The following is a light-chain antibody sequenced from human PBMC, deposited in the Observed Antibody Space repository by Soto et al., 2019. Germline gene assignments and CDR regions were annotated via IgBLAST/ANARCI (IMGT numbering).Light chain of an antibody. Sequence: QSVLTQPPSVSGAPGQRVTISCTGSSSNIGAGYDVHWYQQLLGTAPKLLIYGNSNRPSGVPDRFSGSKSGTSASLAITGLQAEDEAEYYCQSYDSSLSGSVVFGGGTKLTVL. V-gene: IGLV1-40*01. CDR3: QSYDSSLSGSVV. CDR1: SSNIGAGYD. CDR2: GNS. J-gene: IGLJ2*01.